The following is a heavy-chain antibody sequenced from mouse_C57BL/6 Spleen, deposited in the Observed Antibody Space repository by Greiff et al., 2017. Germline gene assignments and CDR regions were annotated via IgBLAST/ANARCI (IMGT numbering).Heavy chain of an antibody. J-gene: IGHJ3*01. CDR2: IYPGDGDT. CDR1: GYAFSSYC. V-gene: IGHV1-80*01. CDR3: ARSEYPGGFAY. Sequence: VKLMESGAELVKPGASVKLSCKASGYAFSSYCMNWVKQRPGKGLEWIGQIYPGDGDTNYNGKFKGKATLTADKSSSTAYMQLSSLASEDSAVYFCARSEYPGGFAYWGQGTLVTVSA. D-gene: IGHD5-1*01.